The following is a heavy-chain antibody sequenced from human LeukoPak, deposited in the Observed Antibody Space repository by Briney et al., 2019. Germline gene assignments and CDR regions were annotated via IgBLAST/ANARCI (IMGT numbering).Heavy chain of an antibody. CDR2: IYPGDSDT. Sequence: GESLKISCKGSGYSFTSYWIGWVRQMPGKGLEWMGIIYPGDSDTRYSPSFQGQVTISADKSISTAYLQWSSLKASDTAMYYCARQKDSSSWYGWFDPWGQGTLVTVSS. CDR3: ARQKDSSSWYGWFDP. V-gene: IGHV5-51*01. CDR1: GYSFTSYW. D-gene: IGHD6-13*01. J-gene: IGHJ5*02.